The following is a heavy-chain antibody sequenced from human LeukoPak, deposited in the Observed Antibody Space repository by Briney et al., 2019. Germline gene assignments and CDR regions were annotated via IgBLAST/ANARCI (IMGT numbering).Heavy chain of an antibody. V-gene: IGHV1-18*01. CDR2: ISAYNGNT. Sequence: ASVKVSCRASGFTFTSYGITWVRQAPGQGLEWMGWISAYNGNTQYAQNLQGRVTMTTDTSTNTAYMELRSLRSDDTAVYYCARDPLDYWATSSGSRRPAFDSWGQGTLVTVSS. CDR1: GFTFTSYG. J-gene: IGHJ4*02. CDR3: ARDPLDYWATSSGSRRPAFDS. D-gene: IGHD1-26*01.